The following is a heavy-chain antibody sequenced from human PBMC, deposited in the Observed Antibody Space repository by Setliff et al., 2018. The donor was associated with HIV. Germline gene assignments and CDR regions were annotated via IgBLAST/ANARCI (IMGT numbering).Heavy chain of an antibody. Sequence: SETLSLTCTVSGGSISSSIYYWGWIRQPPGKGLEWIGEIYFSGHTNYNPSLKSRVTLSLDNSKNQFSLKLTSVTAADTAVYYCARDIWAYGLMGSWGQGTLVTVSS. CDR2: IYFSGHT. D-gene: IGHD4-17*01. V-gene: IGHV4-39*07. CDR1: GGSISSSIYY. J-gene: IGHJ5*02. CDR3: ARDIWAYGLMGS.